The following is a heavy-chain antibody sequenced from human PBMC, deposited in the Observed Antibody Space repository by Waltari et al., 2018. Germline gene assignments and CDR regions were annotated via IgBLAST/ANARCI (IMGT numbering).Heavy chain of an antibody. V-gene: IGHV4-34*01. D-gene: IGHD2-8*02. CDR1: VGSFSGYY. J-gene: IGHJ4*02. CDR3: ARASHLVVYAFSRPFDY. CDR2: INHSGST. Sequence: QVQLQQWGAGLLKPSETLSLTCAVYVGSFSGYYWSWIRQPPGKGLEWIGEINHSGSTNYNPSLKSRVTIAVDTSKNQFSLKLSSVTAADTAVYYCARASHLVVYAFSRPFDYWGQGTLVTVSS.